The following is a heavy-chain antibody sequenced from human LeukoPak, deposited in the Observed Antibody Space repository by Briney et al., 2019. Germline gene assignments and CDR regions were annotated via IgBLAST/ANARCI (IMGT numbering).Heavy chain of an antibody. Sequence: GGSLRLSCAASGFTFSSYAMSWVRQAPGKGLEWVSAISGSGGSTYYADSVKGRFTISRDNSKNTLYLQMNSLRAEDTAVYYCSGGYYDSSGYYYYYYGMDVWGQGTTVTVSS. CDR3: SGGYYDSSGYYYYYYGMDV. D-gene: IGHD3-22*01. CDR2: ISGSGGST. J-gene: IGHJ6*02. V-gene: IGHV3-23*01. CDR1: GFTFSSYA.